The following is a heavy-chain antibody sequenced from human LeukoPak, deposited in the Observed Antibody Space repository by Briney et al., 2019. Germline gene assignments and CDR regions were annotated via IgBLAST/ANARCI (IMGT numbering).Heavy chain of an antibody. V-gene: IGHV3-23*01. CDR2: ISNSDGKT. J-gene: IGHJ4*02. CDR3: AKATGTLGN. D-gene: IGHD1-1*01. Sequence: GGSLRLSCAASGFTFSSYAMSWVRQAPGKGLEWVSTISNSDGKTYYADSVKGRFTISRENSKNTLYLQVNSLTAEDTAIYYCAKATGTLGNWGQGTLVIVSS. CDR1: GFTFSSYA.